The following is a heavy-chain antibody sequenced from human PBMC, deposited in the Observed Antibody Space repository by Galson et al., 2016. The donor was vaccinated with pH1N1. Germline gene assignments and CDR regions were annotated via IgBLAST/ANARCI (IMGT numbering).Heavy chain of an antibody. CDR1: GISVKNNY. J-gene: IGHJ3*02. CDR3: ARVDTYYESRPDLTDI. V-gene: IGHV3-53*01. D-gene: IGHD3-3*01. Sequence: LRLSCAASGISVKNNYITWARQAPGKGLEWVSFINTGGRTYYADSVEGRFTVSRDNSKNTVFLRINNVRVEDTAMYYCARVDTYYESRPDLTDIRGHGTMVTVSS. CDR2: INTGGRT.